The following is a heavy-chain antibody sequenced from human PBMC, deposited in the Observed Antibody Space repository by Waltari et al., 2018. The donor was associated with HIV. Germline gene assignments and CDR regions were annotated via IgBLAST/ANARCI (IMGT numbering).Heavy chain of an antibody. CDR3: ARRPRMAGFYLYYGMDV. J-gene: IGHJ6*02. CDR1: GGSVINSDYY. Sequence: QLQLQQSGPGLVKPSENLSLTCTVSGGSVINSDYYWDFIRQSPGKGLEWIGNIYYTGTTFYNPSLKSRVTMSADLSKNQFSLRLRSVTAADTAIYYCARRPRMAGFYLYYGMDVWGQGTTVTVSS. D-gene: IGHD2-8*01. CDR2: IYYTGTT. V-gene: IGHV4-39*01.